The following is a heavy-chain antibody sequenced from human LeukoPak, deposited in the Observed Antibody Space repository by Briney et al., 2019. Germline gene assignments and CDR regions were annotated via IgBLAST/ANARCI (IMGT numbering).Heavy chain of an antibody. D-gene: IGHD6-19*01. CDR3: ARDRSGWHYLGAFDI. V-gene: IGHV3-7*01. Sequence: SGGSLRLSCAASGFTFSNYWMSWVRQAPGKGLEWVANIKQDGSEKYYVDSVKGRFTISRENAENSLYLQMNNLRAEDTAVYYCARDRSGWHYLGAFDIRGQGTMVTVSS. CDR2: IKQDGSEK. CDR1: GFTFSNYW. J-gene: IGHJ3*02.